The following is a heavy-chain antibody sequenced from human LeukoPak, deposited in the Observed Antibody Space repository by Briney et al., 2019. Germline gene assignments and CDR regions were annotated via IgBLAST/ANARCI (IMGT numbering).Heavy chain of an antibody. CDR1: GFTFSSYG. CDR3: ARDRSSSSACFQH. D-gene: IGHD6-6*01. J-gene: IGHJ1*01. V-gene: IGHV3-33*01. CDR2: IWYDGSNK. Sequence: GGSLRLSCAASGFTFSSYGMHWVRQAPGKGLEWVAVIWYDGSNKYYADSVKGRFTISRDNSKNTLYLQMNSLRAEDTAVYYCARDRSSSSACFQHWGQGTLVTVSS.